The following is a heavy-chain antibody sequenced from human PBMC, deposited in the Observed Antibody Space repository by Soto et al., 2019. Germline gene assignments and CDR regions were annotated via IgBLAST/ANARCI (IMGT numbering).Heavy chain of an antibody. J-gene: IGHJ4*02. CDR2: ISAYNGNT. V-gene: IGHV1-18*01. CDR1: GYTFTSYG. D-gene: IGHD4-4*01. Sequence: QVQLVQSGAEVKKPGASVKVSCKASGYTFTSYGISWVRQAPGQGLEWMGWISAYNGNTNYAQKLQGRVTMTTDTSTSTGYMELRSLRSDDTAVYYCARLVKEDWRVSNPCYFDYWGQGGLVTVSS. CDR3: ARLVKEDWRVSNPCYFDY.